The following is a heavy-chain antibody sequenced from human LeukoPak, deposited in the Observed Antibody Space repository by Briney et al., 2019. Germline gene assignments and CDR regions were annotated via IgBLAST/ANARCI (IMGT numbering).Heavy chain of an antibody. CDR1: GGSISSYY. CDR2: IYYSGST. J-gene: IGHJ6*03. CDR3: AREHYGGNYGYYYYMDV. Sequence: SETLSLTCTVSGGSISSYYWSWIRQPPGKGLEWIGYIYYSGSTNYNPSLKSRVTISVDTSKNQFSLKLSSVTAADTAVYYCAREHYGGNYGYYYYMDVWGKGTTVTVSS. D-gene: IGHD4-23*01. V-gene: IGHV4-59*01.